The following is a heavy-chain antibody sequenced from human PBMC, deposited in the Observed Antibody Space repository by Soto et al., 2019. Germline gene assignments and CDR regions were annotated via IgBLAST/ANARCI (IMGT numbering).Heavy chain of an antibody. CDR1: GYTFTGYY. V-gene: IGHV1-2*04. CDR2: INPNSGGT. CDR3: AREVGVTAAIGEFDY. D-gene: IGHD2-2*02. Sequence: ASVKGSCKASGYTFTGYYMHWVRQAPGQGLEWMGWINPNSGGTNYAQKFQGWVTMTRDTSISTAYMELSRLRSDDTAVYYCAREVGVTAAIGEFDYWGQGTLVTVAS. J-gene: IGHJ4*02.